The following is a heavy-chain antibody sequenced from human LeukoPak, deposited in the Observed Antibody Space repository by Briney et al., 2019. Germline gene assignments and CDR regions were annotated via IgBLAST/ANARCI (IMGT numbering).Heavy chain of an antibody. CDR3: ARDSEVYCYGGSCYLLDF. Sequence: ASVKVSCKASGYTFTGYYMHWVRQAPGQGLEWMGWINPNSGGTNYTQKFQGRVTMTRDTSISTAYMELSRLRSDDTAVYYCARDSEVYCYGGSCYLLDFWGQGTLVTVSS. V-gene: IGHV1-2*02. CDR1: GYTFTGYY. D-gene: IGHD2-15*01. CDR2: INPNSGGT. J-gene: IGHJ4*02.